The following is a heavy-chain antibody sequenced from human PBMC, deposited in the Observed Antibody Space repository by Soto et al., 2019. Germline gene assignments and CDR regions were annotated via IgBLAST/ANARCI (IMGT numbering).Heavy chain of an antibody. Sequence: QVQLVQSGTEVKKPGASVKVSCKASGYTFNSYGISWVRQAPGQGLEWMGWISPYDDNTNYAQNLQGRVTMTTDTSTRTAYMELRRLRSDDTAVYYCARGGYYDGSGSRNYHYYGIDAWGQGTTVTVS. CDR1: GYTFNSYG. V-gene: IGHV1-18*01. CDR3: ARGGYYDGSGSRNYHYYGIDA. D-gene: IGHD3-22*01. CDR2: ISPYDDNT. J-gene: IGHJ6*02.